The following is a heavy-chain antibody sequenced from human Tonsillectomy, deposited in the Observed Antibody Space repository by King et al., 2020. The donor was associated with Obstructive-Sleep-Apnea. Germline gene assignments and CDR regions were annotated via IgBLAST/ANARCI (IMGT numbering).Heavy chain of an antibody. CDR3: AGGSVEWLPTGEFSRSFGY. Sequence: QLQESGPGLVKPSETLSLTCTVSGGSISSSYWTWIRQPAGKGLEWIGRIHSTGSTNYNPSLKSRVTMSVDTSKNQFCLKLNSVTAADTALYYCAGGSVEWLPTGEFSRSFGYWGHGTLVTVSS. D-gene: IGHD3-10*01. V-gene: IGHV4-4*07. CDR1: GGSISSSY. CDR2: IHSTGST. J-gene: IGHJ4*01.